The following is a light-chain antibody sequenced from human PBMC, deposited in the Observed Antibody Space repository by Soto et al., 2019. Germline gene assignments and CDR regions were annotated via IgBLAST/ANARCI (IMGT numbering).Light chain of an antibody. CDR1: SSNIGAGYD. V-gene: IGLV1-40*01. CDR2: AIS. CDR3: QSYDNALGSSEA. J-gene: IGLJ2*01. Sequence: QSVLTQPPSVSGAPGQRVTISCTGSSSNIGAGYDVHWYQQFPGTAPKLLIYAISKRPSGVPDRFSASRSGTSASLAITGLQAEDQADYYCQSYDNALGSSEAFGGGTKLTVL.